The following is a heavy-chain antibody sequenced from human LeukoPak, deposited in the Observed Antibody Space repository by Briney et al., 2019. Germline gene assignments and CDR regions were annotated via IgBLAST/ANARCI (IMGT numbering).Heavy chain of an antibody. CDR2: ISWNSGNI. CDR1: GFTSDDYA. D-gene: IGHD2-2*02. V-gene: IGHV3-9*02. CDR3: AKERTYQLLYTPLDY. Sequence: GRSLRLSCVGSGFTSDDYAMHWVRQAPGKGLEWVSGISWNSGNIAYADSVKGRFTISRDNAKTSLYLQMNSLRAEDAAFYYCAKERTYQLLYTPLDYWGQGTLVTVSS. J-gene: IGHJ4*02.